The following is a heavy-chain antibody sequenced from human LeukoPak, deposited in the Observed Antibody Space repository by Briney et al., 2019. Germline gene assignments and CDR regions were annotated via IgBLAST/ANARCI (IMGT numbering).Heavy chain of an antibody. Sequence: PSETLSLTCTVSGGSISGTYYYWGWIRQPPGKGLEWIGSVYYSGTPYYNPSLKSRVTISIDTSRSQFSLKLSSVTAADTAVYYCARLYSGTRPPDYWGQGTLVTVSS. CDR3: ARLYSGTRPPDY. CDR2: VYYSGTP. J-gene: IGHJ4*02. V-gene: IGHV4-39*01. CDR1: GGSISGTYYY. D-gene: IGHD3-10*01.